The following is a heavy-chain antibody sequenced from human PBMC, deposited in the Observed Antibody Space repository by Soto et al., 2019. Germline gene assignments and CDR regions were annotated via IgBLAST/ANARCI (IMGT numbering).Heavy chain of an antibody. J-gene: IGHJ6*02. Sequence: GGSLRLSCAASGFTFSSYAMSWVRQAPGKGLEWVSAISGSGGSTYYADSVKGRFTISRDNSKNTLYLQMNSLRAEDTAVYYCAKGSDYGDYPFCMDVWGQGTTVTVSS. V-gene: IGHV3-23*01. CDR1: GFTFSSYA. CDR2: ISGSGGST. D-gene: IGHD4-17*01. CDR3: AKGSDYGDYPFCMDV.